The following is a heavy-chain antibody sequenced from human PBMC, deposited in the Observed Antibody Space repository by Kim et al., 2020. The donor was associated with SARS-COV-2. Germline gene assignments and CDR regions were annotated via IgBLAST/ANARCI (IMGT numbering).Heavy chain of an antibody. CDR3: AKVAVPYIVVTHYFAY. D-gene: IGHD5-12*01. CDR1: EFTFNNYG. V-gene: IGHV3-30*18. J-gene: IGHJ4*01. Sequence: GGSLRLSCAASEFTFNNYGIHWVRQAPGKGLEWVAVISYDGSDKYYADSVKGRFSISRDTSKNTVYLQMNSLRPEDTAVYYCAKVAVPYIVVTHYFAYWG. CDR2: ISYDGSDK.